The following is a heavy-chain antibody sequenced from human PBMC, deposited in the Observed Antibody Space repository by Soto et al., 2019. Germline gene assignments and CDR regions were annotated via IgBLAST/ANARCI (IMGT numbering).Heavy chain of an antibody. CDR1: GYSFTGNS. CDR3: ASDLLCSSTSCYSSANWFDP. CDR2: INPNNGGT. J-gene: IGHJ5*02. Sequence: ASVKVSCKASGYSFTGNSMHWVRQAPGQGLEWMGWINPNNGGTNYAQKFRGWVTMTRDTSISTAYMELSRLRSDDTAVYYCASDLLCSSTSCYSSANWFDPWGQG. V-gene: IGHV1-2*04. D-gene: IGHD2-2*01.